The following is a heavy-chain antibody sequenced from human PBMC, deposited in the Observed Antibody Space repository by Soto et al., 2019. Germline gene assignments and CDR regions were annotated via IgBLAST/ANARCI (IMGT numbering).Heavy chain of an antibody. J-gene: IGHJ5*02. CDR2: ISNSGST. CDR1: GGPISNNDDY. Sequence: QVHLQESGPGLVKPSQTLSLTCTVSGGPISNNDDYWTWIRQSPGKGLEWIGYISNSGSTSYNTSLQGRLTISLDMSKKQFALKLTSVTAADTAVYYCARGRSFTIFGVVRPLHYFDPWGQGILVTVAS. V-gene: IGHV4-30-4*01. D-gene: IGHD3-3*01. CDR3: ARGRSFTIFGVVRPLHYFDP.